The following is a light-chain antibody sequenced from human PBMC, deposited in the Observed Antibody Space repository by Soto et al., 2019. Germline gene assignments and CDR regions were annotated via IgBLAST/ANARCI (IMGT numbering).Light chain of an antibody. CDR2: AAS. Sequence: DIQLTQSPSSLSASVGDTVTITCRASQTVSRYLNWYQQKSGTAPKLLIYAASTLHTGVPSRFIGRGSGTDFTLTINNLQREDFADYFCQQTYSNLWTFGQGTKVEIK. J-gene: IGKJ1*01. CDR3: QQTYSNLWT. V-gene: IGKV1-39*01. CDR1: QTVSRY.